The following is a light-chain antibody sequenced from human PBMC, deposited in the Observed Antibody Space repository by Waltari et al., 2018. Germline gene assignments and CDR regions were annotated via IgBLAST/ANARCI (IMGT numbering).Light chain of an antibody. Sequence: DIVMTQSPDSLAVSLGEWATITCKSSQSVLYSSNNKNYLAWYQQKPGQPPKLLIYWASTRESGVPDRFSGSGSGTDFTLTISSLQAEDVAVYYCQQYYSAPPTFGPGTTVDVK. CDR1: QSVLYSSNNKNY. V-gene: IGKV4-1*01. CDR3: QQYYSAPPT. CDR2: WAS. J-gene: IGKJ3*01.